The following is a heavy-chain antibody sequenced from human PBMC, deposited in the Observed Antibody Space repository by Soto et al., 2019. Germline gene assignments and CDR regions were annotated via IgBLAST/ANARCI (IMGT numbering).Heavy chain of an antibody. Sequence: PSETLSLTCTVSGGSVSSGSYYWSWIRQPPGKGLEWIGYIYYSGGTNYNPSLKSRVTISVDTSKNQFSLKLSSVTAADTAVYYCASRGSGSYTGDAFDIWGQGTMVTVSS. V-gene: IGHV4-61*01. J-gene: IGHJ3*02. CDR3: ASRGSGSYTGDAFDI. CDR1: GGSVSSGSYY. D-gene: IGHD1-26*01. CDR2: IYYSGGT.